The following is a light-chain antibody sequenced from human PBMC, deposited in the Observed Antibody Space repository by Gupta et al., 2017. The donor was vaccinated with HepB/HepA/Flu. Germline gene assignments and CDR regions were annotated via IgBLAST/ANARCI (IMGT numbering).Light chain of an antibody. Sequence: DIQMTQSPSSLSASVGDRVTITCRASQNINTYLNWFQQKPGKAPKLLIYAASSLQSGLPSRFTGSGSGTDFILTISRLQPEDFAIYYCQQSDSAPFNFGQGTMIEIK. CDR3: QQSDSAPFN. V-gene: IGKV1-39*01. CDR1: QNINTY. CDR2: AAS. J-gene: IGKJ2*01.